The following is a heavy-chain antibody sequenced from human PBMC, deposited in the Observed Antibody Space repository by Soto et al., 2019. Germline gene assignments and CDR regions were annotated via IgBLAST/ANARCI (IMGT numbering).Heavy chain of an antibody. CDR3: AREGDHPFSLGY. V-gene: IGHV4-4*02. CDR1: GGSITDKW. Sequence: QVQLQESGPGLVKPSGILSLTCAVSGGSITDKWWSWIRQTPGKGLEWIGEVHHSGSTNYSPSLKSRVTLSVDTSKNDFSLKLFSLTAAATAIYYCAREGDHPFSLGYWGQGTLVTVSS. CDR2: VHHSGST. D-gene: IGHD3-16*01. J-gene: IGHJ4*02.